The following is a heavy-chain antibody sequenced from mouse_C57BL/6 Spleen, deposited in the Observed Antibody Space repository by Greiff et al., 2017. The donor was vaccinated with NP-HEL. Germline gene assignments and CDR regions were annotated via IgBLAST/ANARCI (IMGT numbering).Heavy chain of an antibody. CDR3: ARELRPSYAMDY. D-gene: IGHD1-2*01. V-gene: IGHV1-76*01. CDR1: GYTFTDYY. J-gene: IGHJ4*01. Sequence: QVHVKQSGAELVRPGASVKLSCKASGYTFTDYYINWVKQRPGQGLEWIARIYPGSGNTYYNEKFKGKATLTAAKSSSTAYMQLSSLTSEDSAVYFCARELRPSYAMDYWGQGTSVTVSS. CDR2: IYPGSGNT.